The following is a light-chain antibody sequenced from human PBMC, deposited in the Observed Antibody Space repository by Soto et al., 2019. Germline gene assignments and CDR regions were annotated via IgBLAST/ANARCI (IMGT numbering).Light chain of an antibody. Sequence: DIVLTQSPATLSLSPGERATLSCRASQSVSSYLAWYQQKPGQAPRLLIYDDSNRATGIPARFSGSGSGTDFTLTISSLEPEDFAFYYCQQRSNWPPWYTFGQGTKLEIK. J-gene: IGKJ2*01. V-gene: IGKV3-11*01. CDR2: DDS. CDR3: QQRSNWPPWYT. CDR1: QSVSSY.